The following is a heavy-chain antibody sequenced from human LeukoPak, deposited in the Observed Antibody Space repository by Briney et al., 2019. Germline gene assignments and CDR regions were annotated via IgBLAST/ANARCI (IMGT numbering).Heavy chain of an antibody. V-gene: IGHV4-4*07. CDR1: GGSISSYY. CDR2: IYTSGST. D-gene: IGHD1-7*01. J-gene: IGHJ5*02. Sequence: SEPLSLPCTVSGGSISSYYWSWFRQPAGRGLEWIGRIYTSGSTNYNPSLKSRVTMSIDTSKNQFSLKLSSVTAADTAVYYCARGYNWNYGYLWGQGTLVTVSS. CDR3: ARGYNWNYGYL.